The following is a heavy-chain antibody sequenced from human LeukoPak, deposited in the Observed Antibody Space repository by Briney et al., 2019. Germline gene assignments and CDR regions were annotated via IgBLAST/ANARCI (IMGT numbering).Heavy chain of an antibody. CDR1: GGCITGSSYY. CDR3: ARQYYDSTGYYYFDY. D-gene: IGHD3-22*01. V-gene: IGHV4-39*01. J-gene: IGHJ4*02. Sequence: SETLSLTCSVSGGCITGSSYYWAWIRQPPGKGLEWIGSMYYSGSTYYNSSLKSRVTISEDTSKNQFSLKLTSVTAADTAVYYCARQYYDSTGYYYFDYWGQGTLVTVSS. CDR2: MYYSGST.